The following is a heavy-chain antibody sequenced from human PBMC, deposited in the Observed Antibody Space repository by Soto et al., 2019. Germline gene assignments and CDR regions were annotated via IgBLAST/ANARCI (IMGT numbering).Heavy chain of an antibody. D-gene: IGHD2-15*01. V-gene: IGHV3-13*01. CDR2: IGTAGDT. CDR1: GFTFSNYD. J-gene: IGHJ4*02. Sequence: EVQLVESGGGLVQPGGSLRLSCAASGFTFSNYDMHCVRQVTGKGLEWVSTIGTAGDTYYPGSVKGRFTISRENAKNSMGVQMNSLRAEDTAVYYCARGRLISLYYFDYWGQGTLVTVSS. CDR3: ARGRLISLYYFDY.